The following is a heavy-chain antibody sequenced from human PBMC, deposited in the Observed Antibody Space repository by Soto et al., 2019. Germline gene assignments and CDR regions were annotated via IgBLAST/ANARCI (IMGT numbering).Heavy chain of an antibody. Sequence: GASGKVSCKVSGYTLTELSMHWVRQAPGKGLEWMGGFDPEDGETIYAQKFQGRVTMTEDTSTDTAYMELSSLRSGDTAVYYCATDQASFATIAAAGTGPNYYYYSGMDVWGQGTTVNVSS. CDR1: GYTLTELS. D-gene: IGHD6-13*01. CDR2: FDPEDGET. CDR3: ATDQASFATIAAAGTGPNYYYYSGMDV. J-gene: IGHJ6*02. V-gene: IGHV1-24*01.